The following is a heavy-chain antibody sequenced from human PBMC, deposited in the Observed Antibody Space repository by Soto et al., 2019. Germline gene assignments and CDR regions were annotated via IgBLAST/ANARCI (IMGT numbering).Heavy chain of an antibody. D-gene: IGHD2-15*01. CDR1: GFTFSSYS. CDR2: ISSSSSYI. V-gene: IGHV3-21*01. Sequence: EVQLVESGGGLVKPGGSLRLSCAASGFTFSSYSMNWVRQAPGKGLEWVSSISSSSSYIYYADSVKGRFTISRDNAKNSLYLQMNSLRAEDTAVYYCARDPVVVAATPTDYWGQGTLVTVSS. CDR3: ARDPVVVAATPTDY. J-gene: IGHJ4*02.